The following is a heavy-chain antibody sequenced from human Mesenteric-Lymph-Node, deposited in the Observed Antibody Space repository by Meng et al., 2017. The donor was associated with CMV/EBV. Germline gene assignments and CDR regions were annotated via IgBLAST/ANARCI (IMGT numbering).Heavy chain of an antibody. J-gene: IGHJ5*02. CDR2: IYYSGST. CDR3: ATTTNWFDP. D-gene: IGHD1-1*01. Sequence: SETLSLTCTVSGGSISSYYWSWIRQPPGKGLEWIGYIYYSGSTNYNPTLKGRVTISVDTSKNQLSLKLTSVTAADTAVYYCATTTNWFDPWGQEILVTVSS. V-gene: IGHV4-59*01. CDR1: GGSISSYY.